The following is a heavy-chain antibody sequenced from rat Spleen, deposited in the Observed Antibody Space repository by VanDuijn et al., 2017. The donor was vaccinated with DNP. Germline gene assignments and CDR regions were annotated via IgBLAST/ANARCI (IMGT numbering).Heavy chain of an antibody. CDR1: GFTFSDYN. Sequence: EVQLVESGGGLVQPGRSLKLSCVASGFTFSDYNMVWVRQAPKKGLEWVATISDDGLSTYYRDSVKGRFTISRDNAKGTLYLQMGSLRSEDTATYYCTIDSYNSPFAYWGQGTLVTVSS. CDR3: TIDSYNSPFAY. CDR2: ISDDGLST. V-gene: IGHV5-7*01. D-gene: IGHD1-5*01. J-gene: IGHJ3*01.